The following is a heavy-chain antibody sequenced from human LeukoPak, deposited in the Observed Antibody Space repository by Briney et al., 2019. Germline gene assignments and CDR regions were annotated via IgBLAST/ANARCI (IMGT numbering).Heavy chain of an antibody. D-gene: IGHD2-15*01. CDR3: AKDVRGGCSDINCHY. CDR1: GVTFSSLA. V-gene: IGHV3-23*01. J-gene: IGHJ4*02. Sequence: GGSLRLSCAASGVTFSSLAMSWVRQAPGKGLEWVSDISYNGDITDYADSVKGRFTISRDNSKNTVYLQMNSLRAEDTAVYYCAKDVRGGCSDINCHYWGQGTLATVSS. CDR2: ISYNGDIT.